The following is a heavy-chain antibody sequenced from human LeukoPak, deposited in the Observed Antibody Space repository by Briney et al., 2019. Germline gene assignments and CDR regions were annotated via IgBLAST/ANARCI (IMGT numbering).Heavy chain of an antibody. CDR2: IRYDGSNK. CDR3: ASSNPAGSSWRPFDN. CDR1: GFTFSSYG. D-gene: IGHD6-13*01. J-gene: IGHJ4*02. Sequence: GGSLRLSCAASGFTFSSYGMHWVRQAPGKGLEWVAFIRYDGSNKYYADSVKGRFTISRDNSKNTLYLQMNNLRGDDTAIYYCASSNPAGSSWRPFDNWGQGTLVTVSS. V-gene: IGHV3-30*02.